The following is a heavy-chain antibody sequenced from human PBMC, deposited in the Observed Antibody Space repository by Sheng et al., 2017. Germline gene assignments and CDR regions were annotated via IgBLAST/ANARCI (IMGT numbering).Heavy chain of an antibody. CDR3: AREPNAYSSGWPLDY. Sequence: QVQLQESGPGLVKPSETLSLTCTVSGGSISSYYWSWIRQPAGKGLEWIGRIYTSGSTNYNPSLKSRVTMSVDTSKNQFSLKLSSVTAADTAVYYCAREPNAYSSGWPLDYWAREPWSPSPQ. J-gene: IGHJ4*02. V-gene: IGHV4-4*07. D-gene: IGHD6-19*01. CDR1: GGSISSYY. CDR2: IYTSGST.